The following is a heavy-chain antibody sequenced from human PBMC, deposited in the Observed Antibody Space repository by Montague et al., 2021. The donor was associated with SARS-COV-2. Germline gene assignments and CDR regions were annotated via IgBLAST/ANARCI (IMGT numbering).Heavy chain of an antibody. D-gene: IGHD6-19*01. CDR2: INYSGST. CDR3: ARVTHGWSSCASYWYYFDY. V-gene: IGHV4-34*01. Sequence: SETLSLTCAVYGGSFSGYYWSWIRQPPGKGLEWIGEINYSGSTYYNPSLTSRVTISVDTSKNQFSLKLSSVTAADTAVYYCARVTHGWSSCASYWYYFDYWGQGTLVTVSS. J-gene: IGHJ4*02. CDR1: GGSFSGYY.